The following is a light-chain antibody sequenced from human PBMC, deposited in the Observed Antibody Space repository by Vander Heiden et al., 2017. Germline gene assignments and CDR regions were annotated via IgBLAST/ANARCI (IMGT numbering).Light chain of an antibody. CDR2: ENN. V-gene: IGLV1-51*02. CDR1: SSNIGSNY. CDR3: ETWDNSLSAWG. J-gene: IGLJ3*02. Sequence: QSVFTQPPSVSAAPGQKVTISCSGSSSNIGSNYVSWYQHLPGTAPKLLIYENNKRPSGIPDRFSASKSGTSAALAITGLQTGDEADYYCETWDNSLSAWGFGGGTKLTVL.